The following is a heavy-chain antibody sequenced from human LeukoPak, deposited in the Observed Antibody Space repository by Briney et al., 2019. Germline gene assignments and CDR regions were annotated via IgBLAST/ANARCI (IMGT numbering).Heavy chain of an antibody. J-gene: IGHJ3*02. CDR1: GGSISSYY. CDR3: ARGVEHDSSGYYLSGAFDI. CDR2: INHSGST. D-gene: IGHD3-22*01. Sequence: SETLSLTCTVSGGSISSYYWSWIRQPPGKGLEWIGEINHSGSTNYNPSLKSRVTISVDTSKNQFSLKLSSVTAADTAVYYCARGVEHDSSGYYLSGAFDIWGQGTMVTVSS. V-gene: IGHV4-34*01.